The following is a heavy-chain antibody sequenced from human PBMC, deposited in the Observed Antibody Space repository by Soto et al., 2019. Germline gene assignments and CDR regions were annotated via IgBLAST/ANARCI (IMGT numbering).Heavy chain of an antibody. CDR1: GFTFSSYA. CDR2: ISGSGGST. Sequence: PGGSLRLSCAASGFTFSSYAMSWVRQAPGKGLEWVSAISGSGGSTYYADSVKGRFTISRDNSKNTLYLQMNSLRAEDTAVYYCAKAHYYGSGTYHTFVDYWGQGTLVTVSS. J-gene: IGHJ4*02. D-gene: IGHD3-10*01. V-gene: IGHV3-23*01. CDR3: AKAHYYGSGTYHTFVDY.